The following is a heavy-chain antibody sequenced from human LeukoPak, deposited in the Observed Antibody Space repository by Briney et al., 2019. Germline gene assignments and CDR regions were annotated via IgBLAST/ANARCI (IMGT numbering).Heavy chain of an antibody. V-gene: IGHV4-31*03. CDR2: TSYTEGT. J-gene: IGHJ4*02. CDR3: AAADWESFYFDS. D-gene: IGHD1-26*01. Sequence: SETLSLTCTLSGGSVSRGGYYWNLIRQHPGKGLEWIGFTSYTEGTYYNPSTMSRITISVDRSQNQFSLKMRDVTAADTAVYFCAAADWESFYFDSWGQGALVAVSS. CDR1: GGSVSRGGYY.